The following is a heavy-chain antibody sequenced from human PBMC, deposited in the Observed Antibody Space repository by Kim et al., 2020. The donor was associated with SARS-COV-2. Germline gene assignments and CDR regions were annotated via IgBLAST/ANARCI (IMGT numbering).Heavy chain of an antibody. CDR2: IWYDGSNK. CDR1: GFTFSSYG. V-gene: IGHV3-33*01. J-gene: IGHJ3*02. D-gene: IGHD6-13*01. CDR3: ARDGSSSWYWNAFDI. Sequence: GGSLRLSCAASGFTFSSYGIHWVRQAPGKGLEWVAVIWYDGSNKYYADSVKGRFTISRDNSKNTLYLQMNSLRAEDTAVYYCARDGSSSWYWNAFDIWGQGTMVTVSS.